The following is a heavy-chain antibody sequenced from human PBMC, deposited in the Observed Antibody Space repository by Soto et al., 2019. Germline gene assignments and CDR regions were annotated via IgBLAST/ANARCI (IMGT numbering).Heavy chain of an antibody. CDR2: ISGSGGST. D-gene: IGHD2-2*01. CDR1: GFTFSSYA. Sequence: GGSLRLSCAASGFTFSSYAMSWVRQAPGKGLEWVSAISGSGGSTYYADSVKGRFTISRDNSKNTLYLQMNSLRAEDTAVYYCAKRPYIVVVPAALDYWGQGTQVTVSS. CDR3: AKRPYIVVVPAALDY. J-gene: IGHJ4*02. V-gene: IGHV3-23*01.